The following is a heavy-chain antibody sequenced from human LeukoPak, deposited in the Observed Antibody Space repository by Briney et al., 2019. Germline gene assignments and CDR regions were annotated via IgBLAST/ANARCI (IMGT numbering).Heavy chain of an antibody. CDR1: GFTFSSYA. CDR2: ISYDGSNK. CDR3: ARCKGVPYGMDV. J-gene: IGHJ6*02. D-gene: IGHD2-2*01. Sequence: GGSLRLSCAASGFTFSSYAMHWVRQAPGKGLEWVAVISYDGSNKYYADSVKSRFTISRDNSKNTLYLQMNSLRAEDTAVYYCARCKGVPYGMDVWGQGTTVTVSS. V-gene: IGHV3-30-3*01.